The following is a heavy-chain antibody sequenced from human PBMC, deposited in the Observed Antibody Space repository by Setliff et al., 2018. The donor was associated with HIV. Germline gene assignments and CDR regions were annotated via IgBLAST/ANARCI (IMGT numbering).Heavy chain of an antibody. V-gene: IGHV4-39*07. Sequence: PSETLSLPCTVSGDPMSSTSYYWGWIRQSPGKGLEWIGSIYYSGSTQYNPSLKSRVTISVDTSKNQFSLKLSSVTAADTAVYYCARDGPQTYGDYERYYFDYWGQGTLVTVSS. D-gene: IGHD4-17*01. CDR3: ARDGPQTYGDYERYYFDY. CDR2: IYYSGST. J-gene: IGHJ4*02. CDR1: GDPMSSTSYY.